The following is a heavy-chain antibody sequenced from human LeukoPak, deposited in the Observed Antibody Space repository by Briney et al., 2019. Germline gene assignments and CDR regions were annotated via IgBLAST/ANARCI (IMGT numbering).Heavy chain of an antibody. V-gene: IGHV4-59*11. CDR2: FYHAGNS. J-gene: IGHJ4*02. Sequence: SETLSLTCTVSGGPITSHFWSWIRQPPGEGLEWIGNFYHAGNSNLNPSLTSRVTMSIATSKNQFSLKLRSMTAAATAVYYCARGGPTFTGPFDFVGQGTLVTVSS. CDR1: GGPITSHF. CDR3: ARGGPTFTGPFDF. D-gene: IGHD3-9*01.